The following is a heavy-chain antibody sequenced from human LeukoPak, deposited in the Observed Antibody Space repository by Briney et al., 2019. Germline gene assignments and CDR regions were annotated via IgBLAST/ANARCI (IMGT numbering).Heavy chain of an antibody. D-gene: IGHD5-18*01. Sequence: GASVKVSCKASGYTFTNYYMHWVRQAPGQGLEWMGIINPSGGSTNYAQKLQGRVTITTDTSTSTAYMELRSLRSDDTAVYYCARVNSYGHFDYWGQGTLVTVSS. CDR3: ARVNSYGHFDY. V-gene: IGHV1-46*01. CDR1: GYTFTNYY. CDR2: INPSGGST. J-gene: IGHJ4*02.